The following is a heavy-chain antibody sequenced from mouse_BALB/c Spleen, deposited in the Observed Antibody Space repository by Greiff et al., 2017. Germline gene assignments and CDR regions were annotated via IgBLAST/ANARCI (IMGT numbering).Heavy chain of an antibody. Sequence: VQLQQSGPGLVAPSQSLSITCTVSGFSLTGYGVNWVRQPPGKGLEWLGMIWGDGSTDYNSALKSRLSISKDNSKSQVFLKMNSLQTDDTARYYCALSYYYGSSRFAYWGQGTLVTVSA. CDR2: IWGDGST. D-gene: IGHD1-1*01. CDR3: ALSYYYGSSRFAY. CDR1: GFSLTGYG. J-gene: IGHJ3*01. V-gene: IGHV2-6-7*01.